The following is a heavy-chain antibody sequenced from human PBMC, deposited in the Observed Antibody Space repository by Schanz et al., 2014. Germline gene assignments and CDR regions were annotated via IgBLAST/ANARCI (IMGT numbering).Heavy chain of an antibody. CDR1: GFNFSNYD. CDR3: AKVAPAATFLDT. Sequence: QVQLVESGGGVVQPGRSLRLSCAASGFNFSNYDIHWVRQAPGKGLEWVSDISDSGDSTHYADSVKGRFTISRDNAKISLFLHRISLNAKDTAVYDCAKVAPAATFLDTWGLGTLVTVSS. D-gene: IGHD2-2*01. J-gene: IGHJ5*02. CDR2: ISDSGDST. V-gene: IGHV3-11*01.